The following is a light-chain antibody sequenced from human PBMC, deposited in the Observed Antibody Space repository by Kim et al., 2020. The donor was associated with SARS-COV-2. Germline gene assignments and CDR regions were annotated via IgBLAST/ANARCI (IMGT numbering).Light chain of an antibody. CDR1: QSIVYSDGNTY. J-gene: IGKJ5*01. V-gene: IGKV2-30*01. Sequence: QPASISCRSSQSIVYSDGNTYLNWLQQRPGQSPRRLIDKVSNRDSGVPDRFSGSGSGTDFTLKISRVEAEDVGVYYCMQGIHPITFGQGTRLEIK. CDR2: KVS. CDR3: MQGIHPIT.